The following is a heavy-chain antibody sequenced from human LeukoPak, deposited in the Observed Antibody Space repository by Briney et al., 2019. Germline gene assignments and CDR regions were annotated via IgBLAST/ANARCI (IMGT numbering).Heavy chain of an antibody. CDR2: ISWNSGSI. J-gene: IGHJ4*02. CDR1: GFTFSSYA. D-gene: IGHD3-9*01. V-gene: IGHV3-NL1*01. CDR3: AKDRGSRNEILTGRPRASMDFDY. Sequence: GGSLRLSCAASGFTFSSYAMHWVRQAPGKGLEWVSGISWNSGSIGYADSVKGRFTISRDNSKNTLYLQMNSLRAEDTGVYYCAKDRGSRNEILTGRPRASMDFDYWGQGTLVTVSS.